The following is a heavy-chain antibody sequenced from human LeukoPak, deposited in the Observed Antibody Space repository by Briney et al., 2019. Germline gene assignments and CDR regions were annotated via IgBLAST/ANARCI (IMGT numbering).Heavy chain of an antibody. J-gene: IGHJ4*02. CDR1: GFTFSSYA. Sequence: GGSLRLSCAASGFTFSSYAMSWVRQAPGKGLEWVSAISGSGGSTYYADSVKGRFTISRDNSKNTLYLQMNSLRAEDTAVYYCAKAAPGYYDSSGYYSPFGYWGQGTLVTVSS. CDR2: ISGSGGST. D-gene: IGHD3-22*01. V-gene: IGHV3-23*01. CDR3: AKAAPGYYDSSGYYSPFGY.